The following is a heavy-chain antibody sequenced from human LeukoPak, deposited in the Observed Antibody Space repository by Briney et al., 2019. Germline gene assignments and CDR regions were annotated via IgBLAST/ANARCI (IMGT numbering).Heavy chain of an antibody. V-gene: IGHV4-59*08. CDR1: GGSMNSYY. CDR3: ARHVWLQPFDY. J-gene: IGHJ4*02. D-gene: IGHD3-9*01. Sequence: PSETLSLTCSVPGGSMNSYYWSWIRQSPGKGLEWTGYIYYSGSTNYNPSLKSRVTISVDTSKNQFSLKLSSVTAADTAVYYCARHVWLQPFDYWGQGTLVTVSS. CDR2: IYYSGST.